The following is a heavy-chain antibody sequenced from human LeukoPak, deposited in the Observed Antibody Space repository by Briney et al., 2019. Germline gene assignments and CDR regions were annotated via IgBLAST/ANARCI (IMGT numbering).Heavy chain of an antibody. CDR1: GYTLTEFS. CDR3: ATLTSGIAVTGTTDY. D-gene: IGHD6-19*01. J-gene: IGHJ4*02. Sequence: ASVKVSCKVSGYTLTEFSMHWVRQAPRKGLEWMGGFDPEDDETIYAQKFQGRVTMTEDTSTDTAYMELNSLISEDTAVYYCATLTSGIAVTGTTDYWGQGTLVTVSS. CDR2: FDPEDDET. V-gene: IGHV1-24*01.